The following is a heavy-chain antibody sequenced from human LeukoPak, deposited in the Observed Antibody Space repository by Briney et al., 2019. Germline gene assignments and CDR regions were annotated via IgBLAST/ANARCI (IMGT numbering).Heavy chain of an antibody. D-gene: IGHD5-18*01. V-gene: IGHV4-59*08. CDR1: GGSISSYY. CDR3: ARRRGYSYGNDY. J-gene: IGHJ4*02. CDR2: IYYSGST. Sequence: NPSETLSLTCTVSGGSISSYYWSWIRQPPGKGLEWIGYIYYSGSTNYNPSLKSRVTISVDTSKNQFSLKLSSVTAADTAVYYCARRRGYSYGNDYWGQGTLVTVSS.